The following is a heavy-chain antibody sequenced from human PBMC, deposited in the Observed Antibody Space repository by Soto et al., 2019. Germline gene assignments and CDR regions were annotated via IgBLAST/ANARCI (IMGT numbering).Heavy chain of an antibody. V-gene: IGHV4-38-2*01. CDR1: GYSISNGYY. CDR2: IYHTGNT. J-gene: IGHJ4*02. CDR3: ARRGSSGTPVDY. D-gene: IGHD1-26*01. Sequence: PXETLSLTCCVSGYSISNGYYWGWIRQPPGKGLEWIGNIYHTGNTQYNPSLKSRATISVDKSKNQFSLKLTSVTAADTAVYYCARRGSSGTPVDYWGQGTLVTVSS.